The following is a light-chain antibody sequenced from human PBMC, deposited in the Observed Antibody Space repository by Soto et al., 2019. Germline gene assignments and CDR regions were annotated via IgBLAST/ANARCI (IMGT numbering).Light chain of an antibody. CDR3: QQYGTSPYT. V-gene: IGKV3-20*01. Sequence: EIVLTQSPGTLSVSPGERVTLSCRASQTVSSSYLAWYQQKPGQAPRLLIYGASSRASGIPDRISGSGSGTDFTLTISRLEPEDFAAYYCQQYGTSPYTFGQGTKLEIK. J-gene: IGKJ2*01. CDR1: QTVSSSY. CDR2: GAS.